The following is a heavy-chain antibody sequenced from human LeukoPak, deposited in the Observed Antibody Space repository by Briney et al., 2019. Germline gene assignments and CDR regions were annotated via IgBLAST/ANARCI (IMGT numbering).Heavy chain of an antibody. V-gene: IGHV4-38-2*02. CDR2: VYHGGNS. D-gene: IGHD2-2*01. CDR3: AKGYCSSTSCPADY. CDR1: GYSISSGSY. J-gene: IGHJ4*02. Sequence: SETLSLTCTVSGYSISSGSYWGWIRQPPGKGLEWIGSVYHGGNSYYDPSLKSRVTISVDTSKNQFSLKLSSVTAADTAVYYCAKGYCSSTSCPADYWGQGILVTVSS.